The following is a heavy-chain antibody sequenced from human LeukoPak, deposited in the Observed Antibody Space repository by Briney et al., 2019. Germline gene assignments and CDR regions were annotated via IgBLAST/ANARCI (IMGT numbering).Heavy chain of an antibody. CDR2: IWYDGSNK. CDR1: GSTFSSYG. CDR3: ARDALYSSSSFGWFDP. Sequence: PGGSLRLSCAASGSTFSSYGMHWVRQAPGKGLEWVAVIWYDGSNKYYADSVKGRFTISRDNSKNTLYLQMNSLRAEDTAVYYCARDALYSSSSFGWFDPWGQGTLVTVSS. J-gene: IGHJ5*02. D-gene: IGHD6-6*01. V-gene: IGHV3-33*01.